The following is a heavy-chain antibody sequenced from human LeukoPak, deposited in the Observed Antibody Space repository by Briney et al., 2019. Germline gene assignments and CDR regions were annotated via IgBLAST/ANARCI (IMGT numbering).Heavy chain of an antibody. J-gene: IGHJ4*02. CDR3: AKSLHGSGSYYNY. Sequence: QTGGSLRLSCAASGFTFSSYAMSWVRQAPGKGLEWVSGVSGSGGSTYYADSVKGRFTISRDNSKNTLYLQMNSLRAEDTALYYCAKSLHGSGSYYNYWGQGTLVTVSS. D-gene: IGHD3-10*01. V-gene: IGHV3-23*01. CDR1: GFTFSSYA. CDR2: VSGSGGST.